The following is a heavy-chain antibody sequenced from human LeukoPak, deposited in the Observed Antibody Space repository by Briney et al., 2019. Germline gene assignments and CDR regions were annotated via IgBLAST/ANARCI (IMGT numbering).Heavy chain of an antibody. CDR1: GGSISSSYW. J-gene: IGHJ4*02. D-gene: IGHD4-11*01. Sequence: SESLSLTCAVFGGSISSSYWWCWGRPPPGKGVGWVGEIFDAGNTNYNPSLMSRVTISVDKSKNLFSLKLSSATAADTAVYYCARDSADYGNYLDAYWGQGILVTVSS. CDR2: IFDAGNT. CDR3: ARDSADYGNYLDAY. V-gene: IGHV4-4*02.